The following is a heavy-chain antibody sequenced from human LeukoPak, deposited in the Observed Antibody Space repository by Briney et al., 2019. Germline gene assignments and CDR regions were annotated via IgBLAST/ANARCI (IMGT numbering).Heavy chain of an antibody. CDR1: GFTFDDYA. V-gene: IGHV3-9*01. Sequence: GGSLRLSCAASGFTFDDYAMHWVRQAPGKGLEWVSGISWNSGSIGYADSVKGRFTISRDNAKNTLYLQMNSLRAEDTAVYYCARGGFRAYYCDSWGQGTLVTVSS. J-gene: IGHJ4*02. CDR2: ISWNSGSI. D-gene: IGHD3-10*01. CDR3: ARGGFRAYYCDS.